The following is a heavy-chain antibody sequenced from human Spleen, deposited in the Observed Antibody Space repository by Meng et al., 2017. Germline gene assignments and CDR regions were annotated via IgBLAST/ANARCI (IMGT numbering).Heavy chain of an antibody. Sequence: GESLKISCAASGFTFSSYSMNWVRQAPGKGLEWVSSISSSGSTIYYADPVKDRFTISRDNAKNSLYLQMSSLRAEDTAIYYCVRDLGVDHGDSHANYWGQGTLVTVSS. J-gene: IGHJ4*02. CDR3: VRDLGVDHGDSHANY. V-gene: IGHV3-48*04. CDR2: ISSSGSTI. CDR1: GFTFSSYS. D-gene: IGHD4/OR15-4a*01.